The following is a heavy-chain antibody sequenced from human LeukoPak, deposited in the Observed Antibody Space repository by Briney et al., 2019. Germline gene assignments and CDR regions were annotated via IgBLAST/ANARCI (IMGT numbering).Heavy chain of an antibody. J-gene: IGHJ6*03. CDR1: GYTLTELS. D-gene: IGHD6-13*01. Sequence: ASVKVSCKVSGYTLTELSMHWVRQAPGQGLEWMGWINPNSGGTNYAQKFQGRVTMTRDTSISTAYMELSRLRSDDTAVYYCARDQGSSSWYPNYYYYYYMDVWGKGTTVTVSS. CDR3: ARDQGSSSWYPNYYYYYYMDV. V-gene: IGHV1-2*02. CDR2: INPNSGGT.